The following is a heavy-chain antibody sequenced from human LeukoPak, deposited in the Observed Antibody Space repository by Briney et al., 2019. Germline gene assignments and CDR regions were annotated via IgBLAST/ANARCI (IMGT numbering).Heavy chain of an antibody. CDR3: ASRKRRSGPFDY. CDR1: GGAFSGYD. Sequence: SETLSLTCAVYGGAFSGYDWSWIRQPPGNGLEWIGEINHSGSTNYNPSLKSRVTISVDTSKNQFSLKLSFVTAADTAVYYCASRKRRSGPFDYWGQGTLVTVSS. V-gene: IGHV4-34*01. CDR2: INHSGST. J-gene: IGHJ4*02. D-gene: IGHD3-3*01.